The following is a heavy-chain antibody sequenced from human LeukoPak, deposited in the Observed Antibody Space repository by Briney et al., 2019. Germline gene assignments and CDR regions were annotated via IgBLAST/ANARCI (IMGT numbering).Heavy chain of an antibody. J-gene: IGHJ4*02. D-gene: IGHD2-2*01. V-gene: IGHV4-31*03. CDR3: ARVRRLSNYFDY. CDR2: IYYSGST. Sequence: NPSQTLSLTCTVSGGSISSGGYYWSWIRQRPGKGLEWIGYIYYSGSTYYNPSLKSRVTISVDTSKNQFSLKLSSVTAADTAVYYCARVRRLSNYFDYWGQGTLVTVSS. CDR1: GGSISSGGYY.